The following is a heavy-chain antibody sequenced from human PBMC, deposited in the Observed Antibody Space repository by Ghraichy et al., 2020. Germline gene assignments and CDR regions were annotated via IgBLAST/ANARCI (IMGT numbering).Heavy chain of an antibody. CDR2: INHSGST. V-gene: IGHV4-34*01. CDR3: ARDNTPQDAFDY. J-gene: IGHJ4*02. Sequence: SETLSLTCAVYGGSFSGYYWSWIRQPPGKGLEWIGEINHSGSTNYNPSLKSRVTISVDTSKNQFSLKLSSVTAADTAVYYCARDNTPQDAFDYWGQGTLVTVSS. D-gene: IGHD5-18*01. CDR1: GGSFSGYY.